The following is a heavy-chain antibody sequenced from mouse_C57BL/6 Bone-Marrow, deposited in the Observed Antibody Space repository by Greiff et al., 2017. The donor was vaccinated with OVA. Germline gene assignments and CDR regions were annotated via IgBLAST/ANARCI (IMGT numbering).Heavy chain of an antibody. D-gene: IGHD2-10*02. J-gene: IGHJ4*01. Sequence: VKLVESGAELVRPGTSVKMSCKASGYTFTNYWIGWAKQRPGHGLEWIGDIYPGGGYTNYNEKFKGKATLTADKSSSTAYMQFSSLTSEDSAIYYCARGEYHYYAMDYWGQGTSVTVSS. V-gene: IGHV1-63*01. CDR3: ARGEYHYYAMDY. CDR2: IYPGGGYT. CDR1: GYTFTNYW.